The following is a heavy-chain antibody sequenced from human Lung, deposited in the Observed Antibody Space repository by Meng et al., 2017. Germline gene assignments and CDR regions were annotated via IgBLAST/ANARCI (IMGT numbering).Heavy chain of an antibody. J-gene: IGHJ4*02. Sequence: EVQQLESGGGLVQSGGARRLYGVASGFTFSSYAMTWVRQAPGKGLEWVSSMSGSGGSTSYADSVRGRFTISRDNSKNTVYLQMNSLRAEDTAIYYCVRRIEYSSSSGYWGQGTLVTVSS. CDR3: VRRIEYSSSSGY. V-gene: IGHV3-23*01. CDR1: GFTFSSYA. D-gene: IGHD6-6*01. CDR2: MSGSGGST.